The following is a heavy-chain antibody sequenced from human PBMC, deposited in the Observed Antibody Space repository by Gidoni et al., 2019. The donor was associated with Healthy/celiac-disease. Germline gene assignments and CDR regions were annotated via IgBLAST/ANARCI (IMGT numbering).Heavy chain of an antibody. CDR3: ARDGLNVLRYFDWVPNWFDP. CDR2: LYYSGRT. Sequence: QLQLQESGPGLLQPSETLSLNFTVSCGSISSSRYSCGWIRQPPGKGLEWIWSLYYSGRTYYNPALKRRVPISVDTSKTQFSLKLSSVTAADTAVYYCARDGLNVLRYFDWVPNWFDPWGQGTLVTVSS. V-gene: IGHV4-39*07. CDR1: CGSISSSRYS. D-gene: IGHD3-9*01. J-gene: IGHJ5*02.